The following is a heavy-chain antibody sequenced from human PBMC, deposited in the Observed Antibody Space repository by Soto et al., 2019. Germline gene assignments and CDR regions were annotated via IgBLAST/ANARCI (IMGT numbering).Heavy chain of an antibody. CDR2: ISYSGSA. J-gene: IGHJ4*02. CDR3: ARDSTVTYFDF. Sequence: SETLSLTCTVSGGSISSGDYFWSWIRQPPGKGLEWIGYISYSGSAYYNPSLKSRVTISVDTSMTQFSLKLTSVTAADTAVYFCARDSTVTYFDFWGQGTLVTVSS. D-gene: IGHD4-17*01. V-gene: IGHV4-30-4*01. CDR1: GGSISSGDYF.